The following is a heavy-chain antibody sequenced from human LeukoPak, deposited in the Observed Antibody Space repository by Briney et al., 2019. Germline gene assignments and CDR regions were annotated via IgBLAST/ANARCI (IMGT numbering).Heavy chain of an antibody. Sequence: PSETLSLTCTVSGGSISSYYWSWIRQPPGKGLEWIGYIYYSGNSNYNPSLNSRVTISVDTSKNQFSLRLSSVTAADTAIYYCARDLGYCSTASCYAWFDPWGQGILVTVSS. J-gene: IGHJ5*02. CDR1: GGSISSYY. CDR3: ARDLGYCSTASCYAWFDP. CDR2: IYYSGNS. D-gene: IGHD2-2*01. V-gene: IGHV4-59*01.